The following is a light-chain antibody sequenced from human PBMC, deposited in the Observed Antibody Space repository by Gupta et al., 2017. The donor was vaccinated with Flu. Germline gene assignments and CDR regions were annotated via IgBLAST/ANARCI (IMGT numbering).Light chain of an antibody. CDR2: DAY. CDR3: QQYDTWPPWT. V-gene: IGKV3-15*01. Sequence: ERATLSCRASQRISSKIAWYQHKPGQAPRLLIYDAYTRPTGIPVRFSGGGSGTEFTLTINSLQSEDFAGYYCQQYDTWPPWTLGQGTKVEIK. CDR1: QRISSK. J-gene: IGKJ1*01.